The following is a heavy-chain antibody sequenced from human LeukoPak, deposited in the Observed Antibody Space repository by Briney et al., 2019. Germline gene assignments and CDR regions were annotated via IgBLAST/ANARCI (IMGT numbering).Heavy chain of an antibody. D-gene: IGHD3-10*01. Sequence: ASVKVSCKASGYTFTVYYMHWVRQAPGRGLEWMGWINPNSGGTNYAQKFQGRVTMTRDTSISTAYMELSRLRSDDTAVYYCASGVRGVTVPLDYWGQGTLVTVSS. V-gene: IGHV1-2*02. CDR2: INPNSGGT. J-gene: IGHJ4*02. CDR1: GYTFTVYY. CDR3: ASGVRGVTVPLDY.